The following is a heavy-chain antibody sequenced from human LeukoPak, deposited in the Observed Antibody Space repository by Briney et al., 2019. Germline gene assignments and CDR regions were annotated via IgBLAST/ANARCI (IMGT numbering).Heavy chain of an antibody. D-gene: IGHD1-1*01. Sequence: QTLSLTCAISGDSVSSSTAVWNWIRQSPSRGLEWLGKTNYRSTWYHDYAVFVTGRIIITPDTSKNQFSLQLNSVTPDDTAVYFCARINWDDAFDVWGQGTMVTVAS. V-gene: IGHV6-1*01. J-gene: IGHJ3*01. CDR2: TNYRSTWYH. CDR1: GDSVSSSTAV. CDR3: ARINWDDAFDV.